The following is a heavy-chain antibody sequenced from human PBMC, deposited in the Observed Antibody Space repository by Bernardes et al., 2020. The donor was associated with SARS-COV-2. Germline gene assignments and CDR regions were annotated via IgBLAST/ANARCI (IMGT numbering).Heavy chain of an antibody. J-gene: IGHJ3*02. V-gene: IGHV3-23*01. CDR2: ISGSGDNR. Sequence: GGSLRLSCAASGFTFSTYAMSWVRQAPGKGLEWVSVISGSGDNRYYADSVKGRFTISRDNSKNTLYLQMNSLRVEDTAVYYCARRYYGSGSPEAFDIWGQGTMVTVSS. CDR1: GFTFSTYA. D-gene: IGHD3-10*01. CDR3: ARRYYGSGSPEAFDI.